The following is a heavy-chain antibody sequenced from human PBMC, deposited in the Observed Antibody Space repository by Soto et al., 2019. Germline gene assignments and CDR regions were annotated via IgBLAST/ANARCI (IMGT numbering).Heavy chain of an antibody. Sequence: GSLRLSCAASGFTFSSYAMSWVRQAPGKGLEWVSAISGSEKYYVDSVKGRFTISRDNAKNSLYLQMNSLRAEDTAVYYCATTYSSSWYGYYGMDVWGQGTTVTVSS. CDR2: ISGSEK. V-gene: IGHV3-7*03. CDR1: GFTFSSYA. CDR3: ATTYSSSWYGYYGMDV. D-gene: IGHD6-13*01. J-gene: IGHJ6*02.